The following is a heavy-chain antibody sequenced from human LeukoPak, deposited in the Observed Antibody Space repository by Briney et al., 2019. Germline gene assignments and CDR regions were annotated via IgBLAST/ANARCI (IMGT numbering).Heavy chain of an antibody. D-gene: IGHD5-12*01. J-gene: IGHJ4*02. CDR3: ARDDSSGFLDY. Sequence: DPSETLSLTCTVSGGSISSYYWSWIRQPPGKGLEWIGYIYYSGSTNYNPPLKSRVTISVDTSKNQFSLKLSSVTAADTAVYYCARDDSSGFLDYWGQGTLVTVSS. CDR2: IYYSGST. V-gene: IGHV4-59*01. CDR1: GGSISSYY.